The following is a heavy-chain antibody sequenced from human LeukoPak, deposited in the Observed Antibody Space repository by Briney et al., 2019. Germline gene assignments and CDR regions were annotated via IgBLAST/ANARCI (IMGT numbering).Heavy chain of an antibody. CDR3: VKASSSSPQYNWFDA. V-gene: IGHV3-7*03. CDR2: INQDGSEK. D-gene: IGHD6-6*01. J-gene: IGHJ5*02. Sequence: GGSLRLSCAASGFSFSSYWMSWVRQAPGKGLEWVANINQDGSEKFYVDSVKGRFTISRDNAKNSVCLQMNSLRAEDTAVYYCVKASSSSPQYNWFDAWGQGTLATVSS. CDR1: GFSFSSYW.